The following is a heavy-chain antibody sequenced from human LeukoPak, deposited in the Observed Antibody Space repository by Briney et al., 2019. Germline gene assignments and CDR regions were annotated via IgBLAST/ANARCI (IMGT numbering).Heavy chain of an antibody. CDR2: IKQDGSEK. V-gene: IGHV3-7*01. CDR1: GITFSSYW. J-gene: IGHJ4*02. CDR3: ARATVTDSIFVY. D-gene: IGHD4-17*01. Sequence: GGSLRLSCAASGITFSSYWMSWVRQAPGKGLEWVASIKQDGSEKHYVDSVKGRFTISRDNAKNSLYLQMNSLRVEDTAVYYCARATVTDSIFVYWGQGTLVTVSS.